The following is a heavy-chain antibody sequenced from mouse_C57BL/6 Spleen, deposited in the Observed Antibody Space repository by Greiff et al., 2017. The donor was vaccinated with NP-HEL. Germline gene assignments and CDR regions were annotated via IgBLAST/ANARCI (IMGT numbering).Heavy chain of an antibody. CDR3: ARGTGPYWYFDV. CDR1: GFSLTSYG. J-gene: IGHJ1*03. D-gene: IGHD3-3*01. CDR2: IWSDGST. V-gene: IGHV2-6*03. Sequence: QVQLKESGPGLVAPSQSLSITCTVSGFSLTSYGVHWVRQPPGEGLEWLVVIWSDGSTTYNSALKSRLSISKDNSKSQVFLKMNSLQTDDTAMYYCARGTGPYWYFDVWGTGTTVTVSS.